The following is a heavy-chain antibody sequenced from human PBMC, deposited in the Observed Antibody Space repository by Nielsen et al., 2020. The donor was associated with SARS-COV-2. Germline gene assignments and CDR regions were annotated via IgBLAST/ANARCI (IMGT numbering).Heavy chain of an antibody. D-gene: IGHD3-16*01. CDR3: ARDSQGPFGDPLAFDY. Sequence: GGSLRLSCAASGLTFSANWMSWVRQVPGKGLEWVATIKPDGSETHYVDSVRGRLTISRDNAKNSLYLQMSSLRVEDTAVYYCARDSQGPFGDPLAFDYWGQGTLVTVSS. V-gene: IGHV3-7*03. CDR2: IKPDGSET. J-gene: IGHJ4*02. CDR1: GLTFSANW.